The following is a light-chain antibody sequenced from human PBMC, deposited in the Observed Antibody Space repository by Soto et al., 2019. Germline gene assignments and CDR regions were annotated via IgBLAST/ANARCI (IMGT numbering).Light chain of an antibody. Sequence: QSALTQPASVSGSPGQSISISCAGTSSDVGGYNYVSWYQQHPGKAPKLMISEVSNQPSGVSDRFSGSKSGNTASLTISWLQDEDEADYYCTSYTTYNTVVFGGGTKVTVL. V-gene: IGLV2-14*01. CDR2: EVS. CDR1: SSDVGGYNY. J-gene: IGLJ2*01. CDR3: TSYTTYNTVV.